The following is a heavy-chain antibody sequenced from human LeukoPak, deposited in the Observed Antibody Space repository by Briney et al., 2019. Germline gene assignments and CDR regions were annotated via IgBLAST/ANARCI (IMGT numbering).Heavy chain of an antibody. CDR2: ISGDGGST. J-gene: IGHJ4*02. CDR3: ARGLYSGYDPSNFDY. V-gene: IGHV3-43*02. Sequence: GGSLRLSCAASGFTFDDYAMHWVRQHPGKGLEWLSLISGDGGSTYYADSVKGRFTISRDNSKNSVYLQMNSLRTEDTALYYCARGLYSGYDPSNFDYWGQGTLVTDSS. CDR1: GFTFDDYA. D-gene: IGHD5-12*01.